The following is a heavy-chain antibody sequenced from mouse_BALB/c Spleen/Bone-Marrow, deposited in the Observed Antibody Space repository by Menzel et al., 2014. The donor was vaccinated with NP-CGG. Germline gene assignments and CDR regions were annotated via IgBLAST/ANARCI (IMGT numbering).Heavy chain of an antibody. D-gene: IGHD3-1*01. CDR1: GYAFSTYW. V-gene: IGHV1-80*01. CDR3: ARVGFSFDY. CDR2: IYPGDGDT. J-gene: IGHJ2*01. Sequence: QVQLKESGAELVRPGSSVKISCKASGYAFSTYWMNWVKQRPGQGLEWIGQIYPGDGDTNYNEKFKGKATPTADKSSSTASIQLSSLTSEDSAVYFCARVGFSFDYWGQGTTLTVSS.